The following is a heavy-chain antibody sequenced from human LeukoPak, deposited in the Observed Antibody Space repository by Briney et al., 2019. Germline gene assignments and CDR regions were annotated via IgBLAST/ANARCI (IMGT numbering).Heavy chain of an antibody. J-gene: IGHJ6*02. CDR2: IYTSGST. V-gene: IGHV4-4*07. Sequence: PSETLFLTCTVSGGSISSYYWSWIRQPAGKGLEWIGRIYTSGSTNYNPSLKSRVTMSVDTSKNQFSLKLSSVTAADTAVYYCARALWFGEEYYYYGMDVWGQGTTVTVSS. CDR3: ARALWFGEEYYYYGMDV. D-gene: IGHD3-10*01. CDR1: GGSISSYY.